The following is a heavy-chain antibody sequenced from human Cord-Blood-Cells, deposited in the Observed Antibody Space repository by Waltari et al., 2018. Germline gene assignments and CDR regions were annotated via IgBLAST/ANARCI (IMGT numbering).Heavy chain of an antibody. CDR2: IYYSGST. CDR3: ARDRVGAARYAFDI. J-gene: IGHJ3*02. D-gene: IGHD6-6*01. CDR1: GGSISSGGYY. V-gene: IGHV4-31*03. Sequence: CTVSGGSISSGGYYWSWIRQHPGKGLEWIGYIYYSGSTYYNPSLKSRVTISVDTSKNQFSLKLSSVTAADTAVYYCARDRVGAARYAFDIWGQGTMVTVSS.